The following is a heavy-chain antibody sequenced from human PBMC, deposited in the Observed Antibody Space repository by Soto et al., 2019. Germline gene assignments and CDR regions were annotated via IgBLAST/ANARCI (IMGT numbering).Heavy chain of an antibody. Sequence: EVQLVESGGGLVQPGGSLRLSCAASGFTFSTFSMNWVRQAPGRGLEWIAYFGGDSRPISYADSVKGRFTISRDNAKNSLYVQMDSLRDEDTAVYYCARDLGWAFDYWGQGTLVTVSS. CDR2: FGGDSRPI. CDR3: ARDLGWAFDY. V-gene: IGHV3-48*02. CDR1: GFTFSTFS. J-gene: IGHJ4*02. D-gene: IGHD6-19*01.